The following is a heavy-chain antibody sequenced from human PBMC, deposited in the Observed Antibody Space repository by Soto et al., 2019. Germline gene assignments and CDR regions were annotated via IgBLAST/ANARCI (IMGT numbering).Heavy chain of an antibody. D-gene: IGHD3-22*01. CDR1: GFTFSSYE. V-gene: IGHV3-48*03. Sequence: EVQLVESGGGLVQPGGSLRLSCAASGFTFSSYEMNWVRQAPGKGLEWVSYISSSGSTIYYADSVKGRFTISRDNAKNSLYLQMNSLRAEDTAVYYCARDGSDFTTAVALSTFDIWGQGTMVTVSS. J-gene: IGHJ3*02. CDR2: ISSSGSTI. CDR3: ARDGSDFTTAVALSTFDI.